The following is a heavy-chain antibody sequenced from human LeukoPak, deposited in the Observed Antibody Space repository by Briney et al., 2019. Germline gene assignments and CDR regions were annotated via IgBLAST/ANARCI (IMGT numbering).Heavy chain of an antibody. Sequence: ASVKVSCKASGYTFTGYYMHWVRQAPGQGLEWMGWINPNSGGTNYAQEFQGRVTMTRDTSISTAYMELSRLRSDDTAVYYCARSTGTTSSFDYWGQGTLVTVSS. CDR1: GYTFTGYY. J-gene: IGHJ4*02. CDR2: INPNSGGT. CDR3: ARSTGTTSSFDY. V-gene: IGHV1-2*02. D-gene: IGHD1-1*01.